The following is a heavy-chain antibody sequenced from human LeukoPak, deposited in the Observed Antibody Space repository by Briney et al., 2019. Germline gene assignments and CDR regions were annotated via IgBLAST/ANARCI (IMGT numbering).Heavy chain of an antibody. D-gene: IGHD3-22*01. CDR1: GFTFSSYA. CDR3: ARRAYYYDSSGYYYYYMDV. J-gene: IGHJ6*03. V-gene: IGHV3-23*01. Sequence: GGSLRLSCAASGFTFSSYAMSWVRQAPGKGLEWVSAISGSGGSTYYADSVKGRFTISRDNSKNTLYLQMNSLRAEDTAVYYCARRAYYYDSSGYYYYYMDVWGKGTTVTVSS. CDR2: ISGSGGST.